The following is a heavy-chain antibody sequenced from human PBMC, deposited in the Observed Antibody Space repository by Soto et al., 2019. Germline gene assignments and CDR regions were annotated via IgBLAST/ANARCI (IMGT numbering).Heavy chain of an antibody. D-gene: IGHD3-10*01. CDR1: GFPFSTSA. CDR3: AKGGGLGSSGMGV. J-gene: IGHJ6*02. V-gene: IGHV3-23*01. CDR2: ISGSGGGT. Sequence: EVQVLESGGGLVQPGGSLRLSCVASGFPFSTSAMSWVRQAPGKGLEWVSGISGSGGGTYYADSVKGRFTISRDDSKNPLYLHRNGRRAGDTALYYGAKGGGLGSSGMGVWGQGTTVTVSS.